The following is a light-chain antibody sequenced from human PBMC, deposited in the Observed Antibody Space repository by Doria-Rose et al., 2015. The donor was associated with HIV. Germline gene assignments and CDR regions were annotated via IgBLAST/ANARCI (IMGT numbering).Light chain of an antibody. CDR1: SSDVGGYNY. J-gene: IGLJ2*01. V-gene: IGLV2-14*01. CDR2: GVS. CDR3: SSYTSSSTLGVV. Sequence: SCTGTSSDVGGYNYVSWYQQHPGKAPKPMIYGVSNRPSGVSNRFSGSKSGNTASLTISGLQAEDEADYYCSSYTSSSTLGVVFGGGTKLTVL.